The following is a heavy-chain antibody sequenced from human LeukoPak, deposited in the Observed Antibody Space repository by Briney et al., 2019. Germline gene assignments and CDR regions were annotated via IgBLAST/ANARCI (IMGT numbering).Heavy chain of an antibody. Sequence: PSETLSLTCNVSGASISSGDYYWGWIRQPPGKGLEWIGSIYYSGSTYYNPSLKSRVTISVDTSKNQFSLKLSSVTAADTAVYYCARRITMIDYWGQGTLVTVSS. CDR1: GASISSGDYY. CDR2: IYYSGST. V-gene: IGHV4-39*07. J-gene: IGHJ4*02. CDR3: ARRITMIDY. D-gene: IGHD3-22*01.